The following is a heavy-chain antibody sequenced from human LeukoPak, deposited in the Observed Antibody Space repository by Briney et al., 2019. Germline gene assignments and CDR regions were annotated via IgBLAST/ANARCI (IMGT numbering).Heavy chain of an antibody. J-gene: IGHJ4*02. CDR1: GFTLDDYG. D-gene: IGHD6-6*01. V-gene: IGHV3-20*04. CDR2: IKWNGGST. Sequence: GESLRLSCAASGFTLDDYGMGWVRQAPGQGLGWVAGIKWNGGSTASAASVKGRFTISRDTAKNSLSLQMNTLRPADTGLYYCARDEEGRSSPIDYWGQGTLVTVSS. CDR3: ARDEEGRSSPIDY.